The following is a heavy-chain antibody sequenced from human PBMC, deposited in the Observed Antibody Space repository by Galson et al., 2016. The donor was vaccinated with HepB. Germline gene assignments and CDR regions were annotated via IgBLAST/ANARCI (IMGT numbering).Heavy chain of an antibody. V-gene: IGHV1-18*01. D-gene: IGHD3-22*01. CDR1: GYTFLNYG. CDR2: ISTYNGDT. Sequence: SVKVSCKASGYTFLNYGITWVRQAPGQGPEWMGWISTYNGDTNYAQKFQGRVTMTTDTSTTTAYMELRSLTSDDTAVYYCVRVDYDSSGYSSSDLYYGMDVWGQGTTVTVSS. CDR3: VRVDYDSSGYSSSDLYYGMDV. J-gene: IGHJ6*02.